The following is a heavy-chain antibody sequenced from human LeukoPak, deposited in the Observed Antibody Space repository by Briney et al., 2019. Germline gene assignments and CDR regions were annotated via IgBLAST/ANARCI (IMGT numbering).Heavy chain of an antibody. Sequence: ASVKVSCKASGYTFTGYYMHWVRQAPGQGLEWMGRINPNSGGTNYAQKFQGRVTMTRDTSISTAYMELSRLRSDDTAVYYCARQEGTASLTYYYDSSGYYGNDYWGQGTLVTVSS. D-gene: IGHD3-22*01. CDR3: ARQEGTASLTYYYDSSGYYGNDY. CDR2: INPNSGGT. V-gene: IGHV1-2*06. J-gene: IGHJ4*02. CDR1: GYTFTGYY.